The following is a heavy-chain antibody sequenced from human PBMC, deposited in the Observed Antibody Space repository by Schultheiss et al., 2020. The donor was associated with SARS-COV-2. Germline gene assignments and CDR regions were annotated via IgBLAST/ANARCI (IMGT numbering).Heavy chain of an antibody. D-gene: IGHD6-13*01. CDR1: GFTFSSYG. V-gene: IGHV3-33*08. CDR2: IWYDGSNK. J-gene: IGHJ6*02. CDR3: ARTINLYSSSWSYYYYYGMDV. Sequence: GGSLRLSCAASGFTFSSYGMHWVRQAPGKGLEWVAVIWYDGSNKYYADSVKGRFTISRDNSKNTLYLQMNSLRAEDTAVYYCARTINLYSSSWSYYYYYGMDVWGQGTTVTVSS.